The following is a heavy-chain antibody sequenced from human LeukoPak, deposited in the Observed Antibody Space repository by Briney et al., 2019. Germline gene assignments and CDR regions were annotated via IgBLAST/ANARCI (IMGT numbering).Heavy chain of an antibody. CDR2: IYHSGST. J-gene: IGHJ4*02. D-gene: IGHD3-10*01. CDR3: ARVSPPYYYNLNYFDY. V-gene: IGHV4-38-2*02. CDR1: GYSISSGYY. Sequence: SETLSLTCTVSGYSISSGYYWGWIRQPPGKGLEWIGSIYHSGSTYYNPSLKSRVTISVDTSKNQFSLKLSSVTAADTAVYYCARVSPPYYYNLNYFDYWGQGTLVTVSS.